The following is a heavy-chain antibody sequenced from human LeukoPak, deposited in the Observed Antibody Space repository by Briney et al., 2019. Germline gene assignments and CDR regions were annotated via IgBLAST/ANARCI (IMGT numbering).Heavy chain of an antibody. CDR2: IKSDASEK. J-gene: IGHJ3*02. CDR3: ARNSRYSFDI. V-gene: IGHV3-7*02. D-gene: IGHD4-11*01. Sequence: GGSLRLSCAASGFTFSNYWTAWLRQAPGKGLEWVALIKSDASEKYYVDSVKGRFTISRDNAKNSLYLPMNSLRAEDTAVYYCARNSRYSFDIWGQGTMVTVSS. CDR1: GFTFSNYW.